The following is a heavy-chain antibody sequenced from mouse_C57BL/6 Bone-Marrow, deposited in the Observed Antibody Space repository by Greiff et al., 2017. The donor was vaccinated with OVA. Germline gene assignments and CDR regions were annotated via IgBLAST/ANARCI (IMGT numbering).Heavy chain of an antibody. CDR2: INPYNGGT. CDR1: GYTFTDYY. J-gene: IGHJ2*01. D-gene: IGHD2-4*01. CDR3: AIDYPYYFDY. Sequence: VQLQQSGPVLVKPGASVKMSCKASGYTFTDYYMNWVKQSHGKSPEWIGVINPYNGGTSYNQKFKGKATLTVDKSSSTAYMELNSLTSEDSAVYYCAIDYPYYFDYWGQGTTLTVSS. V-gene: IGHV1-19*01.